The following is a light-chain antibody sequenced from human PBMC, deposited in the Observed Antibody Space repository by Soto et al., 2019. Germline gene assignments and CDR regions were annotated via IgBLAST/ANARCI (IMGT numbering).Light chain of an antibody. CDR1: QSVSSN. Sequence: EIVMTQSPATLSVSPGERATLSCRASQSVSSNLAWYQQKPGQAPRLLIYGASTRATGSPARFSGSGSGTDFTPTISTLQSEDFAVFYGQQYDNWPVPFGQGTRLEMK. CDR2: GAS. J-gene: IGKJ5*01. V-gene: IGKV3-15*01. CDR3: QQYDNWPVP.